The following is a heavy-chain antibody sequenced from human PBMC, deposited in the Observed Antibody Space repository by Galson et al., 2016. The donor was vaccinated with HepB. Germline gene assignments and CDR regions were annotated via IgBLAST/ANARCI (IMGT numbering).Heavy chain of an antibody. CDR3: ARDRYTGSPVEAFDV. J-gene: IGHJ3*01. CDR1: GFTFSTFS. CDR2: ITPGPPT. V-gene: IGHV3-48*02. D-gene: IGHD1-26*01. Sequence: SLRLSCAASGFTFSTFSMIWVRQAPGKGLEFISYITPGPPTYYADSVKGRFTSSRDNAKSSLYLQMNSLRDEDTAVYYCARDRYTGSPVEAFDVWGQGTMVTVAS.